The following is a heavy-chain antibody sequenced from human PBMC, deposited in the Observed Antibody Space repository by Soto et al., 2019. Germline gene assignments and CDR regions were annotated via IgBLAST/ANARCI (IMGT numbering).Heavy chain of an antibody. CDR1: GFTFSSYA. CDR3: AKDYTPHYYDSSGFDY. Sequence: EVQLLESGGGLVQPGGSLRLSCAASGFTFSSYAMHWVRQAPGKGLEWVSGISWNSGSIGYADSVKGRFTISRDNAKNSLYLQMNSLRAEDTALYYCAKDYTPHYYDSSGFDYWGQGTLVTVSS. CDR2: ISWNSGSI. D-gene: IGHD3-22*01. J-gene: IGHJ4*02. V-gene: IGHV3-9*01.